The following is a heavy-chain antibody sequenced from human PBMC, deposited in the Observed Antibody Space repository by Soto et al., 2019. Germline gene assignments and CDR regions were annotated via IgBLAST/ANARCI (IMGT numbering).Heavy chain of an antibody. D-gene: IGHD5-18*01. CDR3: ARRTALYYFDY. V-gene: IGHV1-18*01. Sequence: QVQLVQSGAEVKKPGASVKVSCKASGYTFTSYGITWVRQAPGQGLEWMGWISTYNGDTNYAQNLQGRVTMTTDTSTSTAYMELRSLRSDDTAVDYCARRTALYYFDYWGQGTLVTVSS. J-gene: IGHJ4*02. CDR2: ISTYNGDT. CDR1: GYTFTSYG.